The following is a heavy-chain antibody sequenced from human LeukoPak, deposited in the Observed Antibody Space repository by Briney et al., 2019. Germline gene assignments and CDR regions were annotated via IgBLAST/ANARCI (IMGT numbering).Heavy chain of an antibody. Sequence: GGSLRLSCGVSGFTFSTYWMTWVRQAPGKGLEWVANIEYHGNEKYYVDSVKGRFTISRDNAKSSLYLQMNSLRAEDTAVYYCARTCRGGDCYFGIDYWGQGTLVTVSS. J-gene: IGHJ4*02. CDR2: IEYHGNEK. CDR1: GFTFSTYW. D-gene: IGHD2-21*01. V-gene: IGHV3-7*01. CDR3: ARTCRGGDCYFGIDY.